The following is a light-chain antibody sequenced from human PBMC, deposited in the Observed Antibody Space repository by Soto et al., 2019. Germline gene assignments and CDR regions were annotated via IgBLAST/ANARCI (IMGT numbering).Light chain of an antibody. Sequence: DIQMTQSPSSVSASVGDRVTINCRASQGVNGWLAWYQQKPGKAPKLLIYAASSLQSGVSSRFSGSGSGTDFTLTISSLQTEDFATYYCQQANGFPRTFGQGTKVDIK. V-gene: IGKV1-12*01. CDR2: AAS. CDR1: QGVNGW. CDR3: QQANGFPRT. J-gene: IGKJ1*01.